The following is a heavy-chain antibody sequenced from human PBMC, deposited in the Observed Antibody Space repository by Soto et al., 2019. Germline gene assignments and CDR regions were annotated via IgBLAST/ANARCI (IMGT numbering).Heavy chain of an antibody. D-gene: IGHD3-22*01. CDR1: GDSVSSNSAA. J-gene: IGHJ6*02. Sequence: SQTLSLTCAISGDSVSSNSAAWNWIRQSPSRGLEWLGRTYYRSKWYNDYAVSVKSRITINPDTSKNQFSLQLNSVTPEDTAVYYCARLDYYDSSGYYYYGMDVWGQGTTVTVSS. CDR2: TYYRSKWYN. V-gene: IGHV6-1*01. CDR3: ARLDYYDSSGYYYYGMDV.